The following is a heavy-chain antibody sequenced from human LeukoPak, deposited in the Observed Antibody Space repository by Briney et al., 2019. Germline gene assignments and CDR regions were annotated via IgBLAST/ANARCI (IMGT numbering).Heavy chain of an antibody. CDR1: GYTFTGYY. D-gene: IGHD2-21*01. Sequence: ASVKVSCKASGYTFTGYYMHWVRQAPGQGLEWMGWISAYNGNTNYAQKLQGRVTMTTDTSTSTAYMELRSLRSDDTAVYYCAGDLGSGDRRFDYWGQGTLVTVSS. J-gene: IGHJ4*02. CDR3: AGDLGSGDRRFDY. V-gene: IGHV1-18*04. CDR2: ISAYNGNT.